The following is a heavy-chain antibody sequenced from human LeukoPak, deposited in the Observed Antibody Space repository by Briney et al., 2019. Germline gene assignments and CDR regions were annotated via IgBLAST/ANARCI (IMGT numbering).Heavy chain of an antibody. CDR2: ISSTGGTA. Sequence: GGSLRLSCAASGFTFSSFGMSWVRQAPGKGLEWVSAISSTGGTAYYADSVKGRFTISRDNSKNTLYLQMNSLRAEDTAVYYCARDGKAARNYYYMDVWGKGTTVTVSS. D-gene: IGHD6-6*01. V-gene: IGHV3-23*01. CDR3: ARDGKAARNYYYMDV. J-gene: IGHJ6*03. CDR1: GFTFSSFG.